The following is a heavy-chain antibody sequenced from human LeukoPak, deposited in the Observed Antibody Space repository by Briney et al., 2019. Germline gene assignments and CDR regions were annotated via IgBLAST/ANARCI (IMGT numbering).Heavy chain of an antibody. CDR3: ATCYGFCAPWGY. V-gene: IGHV3-23*01. CDR2: FSGIGDTT. Sequence: GGSLRLSCAASGSTFSTYAMSWVRQAPGKGLEWVSAFSGIGDTTYYADSVKGRLTISRDNSKSTLYLQMNSLRAEDTGVYYCATCYGFCAPWGYWGGGTLVTVSS. J-gene: IGHJ4*02. CDR1: GSTFSTYA. D-gene: IGHD5-18*01.